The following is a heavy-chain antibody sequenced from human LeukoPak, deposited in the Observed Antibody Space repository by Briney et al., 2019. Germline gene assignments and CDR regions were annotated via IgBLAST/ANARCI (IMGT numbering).Heavy chain of an antibody. D-gene: IGHD3-22*01. V-gene: IGHV3-23*01. Sequence: GGSLRLSCAASGFTFSSYAMSWVRQAPGKGLEWVSAISGSGGSTYYADSVKGRFTISRDNAKNSLYLQMNSLRAEDTAVYYCARVGYYDSSGYYQIDYWGQGTLVTVSS. CDR2: ISGSGGST. J-gene: IGHJ4*02. CDR1: GFTFSSYA. CDR3: ARVGYYDSSGYYQIDY.